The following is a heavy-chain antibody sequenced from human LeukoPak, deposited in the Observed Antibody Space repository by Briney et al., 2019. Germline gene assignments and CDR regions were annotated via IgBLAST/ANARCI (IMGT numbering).Heavy chain of an antibody. V-gene: IGHV1-18*01. Sequence: ASVKVSCKASGYTSSNFGISWVRQAPGQGLEWMGWISTYIDKTKYAHNFQGRVTLTTDTSTSTAYMEMRSLRSDDTAVYYCARGKKPGVGVAGSGYFFDPWGQGTLVTVSS. CDR1: GYTSSNFG. D-gene: IGHD6-19*01. CDR2: ISTYIDKT. CDR3: ARGKKPGVGVAGSGYFFDP. J-gene: IGHJ5*02.